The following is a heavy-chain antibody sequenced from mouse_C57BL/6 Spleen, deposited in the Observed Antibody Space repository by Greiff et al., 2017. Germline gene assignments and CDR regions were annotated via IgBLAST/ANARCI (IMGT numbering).Heavy chain of an antibody. CDR3: ARSPTITTVVAVDY. V-gene: IGHV1-81*01. D-gene: IGHD1-1*01. J-gene: IGHJ2*01. CDR1: GYTFTSYG. CDR2: IYPRSGNT. Sequence: VQLQQSGAELARPGASVKLSCEASGYTFTSYGISWVKQRTGQGLEWIGEIYPRSGNTYYNEKFKGKATLTADKSSSTAYMELRSLTSEDSAVYFCARSPTITTVVAVDYWGQGTTLTVSS.